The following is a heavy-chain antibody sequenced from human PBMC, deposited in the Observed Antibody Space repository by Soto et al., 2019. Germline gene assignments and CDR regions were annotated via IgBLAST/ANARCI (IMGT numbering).Heavy chain of an antibody. D-gene: IGHD2-21*02. J-gene: IGHJ6*02. CDR2: MYNTGRT. CDR3: ARDLWGYCGTDCYPLDV. CDR1: GGSISRYY. Sequence: SETLSLTCTVPGGSISRYYWSWIRQPPGKGLEWIGYMYNTGRTVYNPSFKSRVTISVDTSKNQFSLQLDSVTAADTATYYCARDLWGYCGTDCYPLDVWGQGTTVTVSS. V-gene: IGHV4-59*01.